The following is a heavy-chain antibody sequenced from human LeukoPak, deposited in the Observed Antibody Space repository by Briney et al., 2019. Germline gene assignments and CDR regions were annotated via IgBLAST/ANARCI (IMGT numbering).Heavy chain of an antibody. D-gene: IGHD6-19*01. J-gene: IGHJ4*02. Sequence: PGGSLRLSCSASGFTFSSYAMHWVRQAPGKGLEYVSAISSNGGSTYYADSVKGRFTISRDSSKNTLYLQMSSLRAEDTAVYYCVKDRHVAVAAKGPFDYWGQGTLVTVSS. CDR2: ISSNGGST. CDR1: GFTFSSYA. CDR3: VKDRHVAVAAKGPFDY. V-gene: IGHV3-64D*09.